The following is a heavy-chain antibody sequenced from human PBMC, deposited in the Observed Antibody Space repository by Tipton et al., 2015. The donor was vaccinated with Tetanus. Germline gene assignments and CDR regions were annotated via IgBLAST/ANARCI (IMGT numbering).Heavy chain of an antibody. D-gene: IGHD3-10*01. CDR3: ARTYKYESGSYFVH. Sequence: QVQLVQSGAEVKKAGASVRVSCKASGYTFTDYGMSWVRQAPGQGLEWMGWISVYNGDTDYPQNLQGRVTMTTDTSTNTVYMDLRSLISDDTAVYYCARTYKYESGSYFVHWGQGTLVTVSS. J-gene: IGHJ5*02. CDR2: ISVYNGDT. V-gene: IGHV1-18*01. CDR1: GYTFTDYG.